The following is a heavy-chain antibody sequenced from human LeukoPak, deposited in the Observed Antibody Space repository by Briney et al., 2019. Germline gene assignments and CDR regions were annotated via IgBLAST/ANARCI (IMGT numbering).Heavy chain of an antibody. Sequence: SQTLSLTCTVSGGYISSGSYYWSWIRQPAEKGLEWIGRIFASGITNYNPSLKSRVTISVDTSNNQFSLKLSSVTAADTAVYYCARGPGSYSKEAFDMWGQGTMVTVSS. D-gene: IGHD3-10*01. V-gene: IGHV4-61*02. J-gene: IGHJ3*02. CDR3: ARGPGSYSKEAFDM. CDR1: GGYISSGSYY. CDR2: IFASGIT.